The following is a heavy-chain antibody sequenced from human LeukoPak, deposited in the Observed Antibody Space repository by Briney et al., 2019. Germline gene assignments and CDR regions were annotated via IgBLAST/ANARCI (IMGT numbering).Heavy chain of an antibody. D-gene: IGHD2-2*01. J-gene: IGHJ4*02. CDR3: AKDIRGSSTSCYPDY. CDR2: ISGSGGRT. CDR1: GFTFSSYA. Sequence: GSLRLSCAASGFTFSSYAMSWVRQAPGKGLEWVSAISGSGGRTYYADTVKGRFTISRDNSKNTLYLQMNSLRAEDTAVYYCAKDIRGSSTSCYPDYWGQGTLVTVSS. V-gene: IGHV3-23*01.